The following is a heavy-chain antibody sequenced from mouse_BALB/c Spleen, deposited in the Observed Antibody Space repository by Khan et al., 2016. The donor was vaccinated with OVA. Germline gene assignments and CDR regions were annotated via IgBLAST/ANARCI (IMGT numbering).Heavy chain of an antibody. J-gene: IGHJ2*01. D-gene: IGHD2-3*01. CDR2: IWAGGST. V-gene: IGHV2-9*02. Sequence: VQLQESGPGLVAPSQSLYITCTVSGFSFASYGVHWVRQPPGKGLEWLGVIWAGGSTNYNSAIMYRLSISKDNYKRQVFLKMNRHKTDDTAMYYCARLDDKWGQGTTLTVSS. CDR3: ARLDDK. CDR1: GFSFASYG.